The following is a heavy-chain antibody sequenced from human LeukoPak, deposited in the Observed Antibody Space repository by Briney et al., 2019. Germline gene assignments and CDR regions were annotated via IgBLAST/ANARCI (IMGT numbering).Heavy chain of an antibody. CDR1: GYTFANYG. V-gene: IGHV7-4-1*02. J-gene: IGHJ4*02. CDR2: INTNTGNP. Sequence: ASVKVSCKAFGYTFANYGIFWVRQAPGQGLEWMGWINTNTGNPTYAQGFTGRFVFSLDTSVSTAYLQISSLKAEDTAVYYCARDPSYSSGRSDDYWGQGTLVTVSS. CDR3: ARDPSYSSGRSDDY. D-gene: IGHD6-19*01.